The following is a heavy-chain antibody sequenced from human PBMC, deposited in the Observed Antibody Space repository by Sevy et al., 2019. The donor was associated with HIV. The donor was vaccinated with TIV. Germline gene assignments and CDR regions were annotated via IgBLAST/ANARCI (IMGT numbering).Heavy chain of an antibody. V-gene: IGHV3-49*03. D-gene: IGHD3-3*01. CDR3: SRVQGTISPYNYFGMDV. J-gene: IGHJ6*02. CDR2: IKSKTYGGTT. CDR1: GFTFGDYA. Sequence: GGSLRLSCTASGFTFGDYAMSWLCQAPGKGLEWVGFIKSKTYGGTTEYAASVRGRFTISRDDSKSIAYLQVSSLKTEDTAVYYCSRVQGTISPYNYFGMDVWGQGTTVTVSS.